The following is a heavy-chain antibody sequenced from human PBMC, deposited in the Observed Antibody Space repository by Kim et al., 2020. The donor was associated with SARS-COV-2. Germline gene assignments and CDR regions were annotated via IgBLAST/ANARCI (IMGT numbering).Heavy chain of an antibody. Sequence: GGSLRLSCAASGFTFSSYAMHWVRQAPGKGLEWVAVISYDGSNKYYADSVKGRFTISRDNSKNTLYLQMNSLRAEDTAVYYCARDPYGGYVPYYYGMDVWGQGTTVTVSS. CDR2: ISYDGSNK. CDR1: GFTFSSYA. CDR3: ARDPYGGYVPYYYGMDV. J-gene: IGHJ6*02. V-gene: IGHV3-30*04. D-gene: IGHD5-12*01.